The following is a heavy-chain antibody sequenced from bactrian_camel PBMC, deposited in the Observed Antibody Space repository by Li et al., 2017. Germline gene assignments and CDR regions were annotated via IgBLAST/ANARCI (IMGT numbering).Heavy chain of an antibody. Sequence: VQLVESGGGSVQAGGSLKLSCEYSGMGRVKYCMGWLRQVSGGEVKGVASIDEDGGTTYADSVKGRFTISKDNAGNTIYLQMNSLKPEDTAMYYCVADYRGRGLGAQWLARAYEDNYWGHGTQVTVS. CDR3: VADYRGRGLGAQWLARAYEDNY. CDR2: IDEDGGT. D-gene: IGHD2*01. J-gene: IGHJ4*01. CDR1: GMGRVKYC. V-gene: IGHV3S9*01.